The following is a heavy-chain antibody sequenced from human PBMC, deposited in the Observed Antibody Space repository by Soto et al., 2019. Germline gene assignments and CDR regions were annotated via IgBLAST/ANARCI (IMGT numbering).Heavy chain of an antibody. V-gene: IGHV4-34*01. CDR1: GGSLSGYY. CDR2: INHSGST. CDR3: ASRLDY. Sequence: SETLSLTCAVYGGSLSGYYWSWIRQPPGKGLEWIGEINHSGSTNYNPSLKSRVTISVDTSKNQFSLKLSSVTAADTAVYYCASRLDYWGHGTLVTSPQ. J-gene: IGHJ4*01.